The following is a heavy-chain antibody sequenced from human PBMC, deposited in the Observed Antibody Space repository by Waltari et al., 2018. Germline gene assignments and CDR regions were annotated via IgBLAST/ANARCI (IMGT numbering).Heavy chain of an antibody. D-gene: IGHD6-19*01. CDR3: ARDHSGWSLL. Sequence: EVHLVESGGGWVQPGRSRRLSCGAPGFAYSGYEMNWVRQAPGKGLEWIAYISQTGTTIQYADSVRGRFTISRDNVKDSLYLQMSSLRAEDTAVYYCARDHSGWSLLWGQGTLVTVSS. CDR2: ISQTGTTI. CDR1: GFAYSGYE. J-gene: IGHJ4*02. V-gene: IGHV3-48*03.